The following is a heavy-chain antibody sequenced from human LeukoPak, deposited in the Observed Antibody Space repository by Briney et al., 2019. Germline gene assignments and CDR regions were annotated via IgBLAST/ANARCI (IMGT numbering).Heavy chain of an antibody. Sequence: GESLKISCKGSGYSFTSYWIGWVRQMPGKGLEWMGIIYPGDSDTRYSPSFQGQVTISADKSISTAYLQWSSLKASDTAMYYCARHIFPSYQLLFRRPGEAFDIWGQGTMVTVSS. J-gene: IGHJ3*02. CDR2: IYPGDSDT. V-gene: IGHV5-51*01. CDR3: ARHIFPSYQLLFRRPGEAFDI. CDR1: GYSFTSYW. D-gene: IGHD2-2*01.